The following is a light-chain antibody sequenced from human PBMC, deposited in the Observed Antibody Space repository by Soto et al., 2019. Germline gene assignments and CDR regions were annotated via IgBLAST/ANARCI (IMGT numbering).Light chain of an antibody. V-gene: IGKV1-33*01. CDR2: DAS. CDR1: QDISNY. Sequence: DIQMTQSPSSLSASVGDRVTITCQASQDISNYLNWYQQKPGKAPKLLMYDASNLETGVPSRFSGSGSGTDFTFTISSLQPEDIATYYCQQCLFGQGTKVEIK. J-gene: IGKJ1*01. CDR3: QQCL.